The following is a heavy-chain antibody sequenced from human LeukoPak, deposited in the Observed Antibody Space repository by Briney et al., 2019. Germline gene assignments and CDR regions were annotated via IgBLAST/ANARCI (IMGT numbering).Heavy chain of an antibody. Sequence: GGSLRLSCAASGFTFSSYSMSWVRQAPGKGLEWVSSITTSSTYISYADSVKGRFTISRDNAKNSLFLQMNSLRAEDTAVYYCARWGYCSGGNCYIDYWGQGTLVTVSS. CDR1: GFTFSSYS. V-gene: IGHV3-21*01. D-gene: IGHD2-15*01. J-gene: IGHJ4*02. CDR2: ITTSSTYI. CDR3: ARWGYCSGGNCYIDY.